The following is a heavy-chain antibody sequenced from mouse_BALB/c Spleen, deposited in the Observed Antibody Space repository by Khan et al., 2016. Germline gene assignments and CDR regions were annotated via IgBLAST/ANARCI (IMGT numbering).Heavy chain of an antibody. V-gene: IGHV2-9*02. CDR2: IWPGGST. J-gene: IGHJ3*01. CDR3: ARDDQDYDAWFAS. D-gene: IGHD2-4*01. Sequence: QVQLKESGPGLVAPSQSLSITCTVSGFSLTNSGVHWIRQPPGKGLEWLGVIWPGGSTAYNSALMSRLSITKDNSQNQVFLKIINLQTDDKAMNYCARDDQDYDAWFASWGQGTLVIVSA. CDR1: GFSLTNSG.